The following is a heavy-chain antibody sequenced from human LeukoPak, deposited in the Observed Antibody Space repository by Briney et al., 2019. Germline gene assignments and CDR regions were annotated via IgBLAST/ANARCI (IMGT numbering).Heavy chain of an antibody. J-gene: IGHJ6*03. CDR2: IYVTGN. Sequence: PSETLSLTCTLSGGSIGTYYWSWVGQSPGKGRDGIGYIYVTGNRYNPYLQSRVTISVATSRNQSFLKMSPVTAADTAVYYCARHIGGGIEDMDDWGKGTKVTVSS. CDR1: GGSIGTYY. V-gene: IGHV4-59*08. CDR3: ARHIGGGIEDMDD. D-gene: IGHD3-16*02.